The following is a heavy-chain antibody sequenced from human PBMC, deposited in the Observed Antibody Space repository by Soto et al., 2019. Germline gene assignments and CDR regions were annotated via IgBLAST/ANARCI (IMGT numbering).Heavy chain of an antibody. V-gene: IGHV3-33*01. CDR3: ARDLAVGDYYDSQVDLVDY. Sequence: GGSLRLSCAASGFTFTNYGMHWVRQAPGKGLEWVAVIWYDGNNQYYADSVKGRFTISRDNSKNTLYLQMNNLRAEDTAVYYCARDLAVGDYYDSQVDLVDYWGQGTLVTVSS. CDR1: GFTFTNYG. D-gene: IGHD3-22*01. J-gene: IGHJ4*02. CDR2: IWYDGNNQ.